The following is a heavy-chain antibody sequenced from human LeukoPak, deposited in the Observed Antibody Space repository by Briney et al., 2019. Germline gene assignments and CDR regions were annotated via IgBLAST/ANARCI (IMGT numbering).Heavy chain of an antibody. CDR3: ARLSLDYDILTGYSNWFDP. V-gene: IGHV4-59*01. J-gene: IGHJ5*02. Sequence: PSETLSHTCTVSGGSIRSYYWSWIRQPPGKGLEWIGYIYYSGSTNYNPSLKSRVTISVDTSKNQFSLKLSSVTAADTAVYYCARLSLDYDILTGYSNWFDPWGQGTLVTVSS. CDR1: GGSIRSYY. CDR2: IYYSGST. D-gene: IGHD3-9*01.